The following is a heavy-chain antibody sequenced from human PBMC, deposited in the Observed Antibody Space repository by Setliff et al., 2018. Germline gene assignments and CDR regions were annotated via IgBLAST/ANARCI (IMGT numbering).Heavy chain of an antibody. CDR2: VNDNGRTT. D-gene: IGHD2-8*01. CDR3: AKDRVPDGKWDFDY. Sequence: PGGSLRLSCAASGFSFSSYAMSWVRQAPGKGLEWVSTVNDNGRTTYYPNSVKGQFTISRDNSKNTLYLQMNNLRAEDTALYYCAKDRVPDGKWDFDYWGQGILVTVSS. J-gene: IGHJ4*02. V-gene: IGHV3-23*01. CDR1: GFSFSSYA.